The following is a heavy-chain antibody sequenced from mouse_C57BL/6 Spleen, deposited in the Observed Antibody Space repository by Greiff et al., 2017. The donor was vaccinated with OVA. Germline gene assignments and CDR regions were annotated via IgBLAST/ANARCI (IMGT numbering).Heavy chain of an antibody. CDR1: GYTFTDYN. Sequence: VPLTQSGPALVQPGASVTIPCKASGYTFTDYNMDWVKQSHGKSLEWIGDINPNNGGTIYNQKFKGKATLTVDKSSSTAYMELRSLTSEDTAVYYCARRYFDVWGTGTTVTVSS. V-gene: IGHV1-18*01. J-gene: IGHJ1*03. CDR2: INPNNGGT. CDR3: ARRYFDV.